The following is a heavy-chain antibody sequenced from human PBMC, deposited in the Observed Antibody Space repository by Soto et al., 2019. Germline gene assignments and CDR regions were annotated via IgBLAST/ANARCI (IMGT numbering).Heavy chain of an antibody. Sequence: GGSLRLSCAASGFTFSDYYMSWIRQAPGKGLEWVSYISSSGSTIYYADSVKGRFTISRDNAKNSLYLQMNSLRAEDTAVYYCARDNDYIWGSYRAQLDYWRQGPLVTVSS. CDR3: ARDNDYIWGSYRAQLDY. J-gene: IGHJ4*02. CDR1: GFTFSDYY. D-gene: IGHD3-16*02. V-gene: IGHV3-11*01. CDR2: ISSSGSTI.